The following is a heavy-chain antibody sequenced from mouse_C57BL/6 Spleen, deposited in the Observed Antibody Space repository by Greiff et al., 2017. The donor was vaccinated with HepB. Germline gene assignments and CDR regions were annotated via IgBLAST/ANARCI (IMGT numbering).Heavy chain of an antibody. V-gene: IGHV5-12*01. Sequence: EVKLMESGGGLVQPGGSLKLSCAASGFTFSDYYMYWVRQTPEKRLEWVAYISNGGGSTYYPDTVKGRFTISRDNAKNTLYLQMSRLKSEDTAMYYCARPDYYGRRYFDVWGTGTTVTVSS. CDR2: ISNGGGST. CDR3: ARPDYYGRRYFDV. D-gene: IGHD1-1*01. J-gene: IGHJ1*03. CDR1: GFTFSDYY.